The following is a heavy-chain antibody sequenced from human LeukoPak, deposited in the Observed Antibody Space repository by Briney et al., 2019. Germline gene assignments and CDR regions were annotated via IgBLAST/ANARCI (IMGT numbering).Heavy chain of an antibody. D-gene: IGHD3-22*01. J-gene: IGHJ3*02. CDR2: IYTSGST. CDR1: GGSISSYY. Sequence: SETLSLTCTVSGGSISSYYRSWIRQPAGKGLEWIGRIYTSGSTNYNPSLKSRVTISVDTSKNQFSLKLSSVTAADTAMYYCARYYYDSSGHPLDIWGQGTMVTVSS. CDR3: ARYYYDSSGHPLDI. V-gene: IGHV4-4*07.